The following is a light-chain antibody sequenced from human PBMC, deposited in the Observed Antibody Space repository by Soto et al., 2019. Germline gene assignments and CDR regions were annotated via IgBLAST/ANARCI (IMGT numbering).Light chain of an antibody. CDR1: SSDVGTYNF. J-gene: IGLJ3*02. CDR2: EVS. Sequence: QSALTQPASVSGSPGQSITISCTGTSSDVGTYNFVSWYQQHPGKAPQLMIYEVSSRPSGVSNRFSGSKSGNTASLTISGLQADDEADYYCSSYSSTSTPLVFGGGTKLTVL. CDR3: SSYSSTSTPLV. V-gene: IGLV2-14*01.